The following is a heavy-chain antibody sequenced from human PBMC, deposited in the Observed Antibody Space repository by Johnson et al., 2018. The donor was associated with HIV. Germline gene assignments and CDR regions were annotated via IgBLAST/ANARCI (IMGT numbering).Heavy chain of an antibody. CDR2: IKLDGSEK. D-gene: IGHD1-26*01. J-gene: IGHJ3*02. CDR1: GFTFNSYW. V-gene: IGHV3-7*01. CDR3: ARGGGSYDAGDAFDT. Sequence: VQLVESGGGLVQPGGSLRLSCAASGFTFNSYWMSWVRQAPGKGLEWVANIKLDGSEKYYVDSVKGRFTISRDNAKNSLYLQMNSLRAEDTAVYYCARGGGSYDAGDAFDTWCQGTMVTVSS.